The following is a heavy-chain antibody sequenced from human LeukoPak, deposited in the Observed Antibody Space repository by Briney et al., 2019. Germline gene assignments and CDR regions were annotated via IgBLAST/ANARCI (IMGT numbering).Heavy chain of an antibody. CDR3: ARDLGGYEPSLYDY. CDR2: IWYDGSNK. D-gene: IGHD5-12*01. CDR1: GFTFSSYG. J-gene: IGHJ4*02. V-gene: IGHV3-33*01. Sequence: PGGSLRLSCAASGFTFSSYGMHWVRQAPGKGLEWVAVIWYDGSNKYYADSVKGRFTISRDNSKNTLYLQMDSLRAEDTAVYYCARDLGGYEPSLYDYWGQGTLVTVSS.